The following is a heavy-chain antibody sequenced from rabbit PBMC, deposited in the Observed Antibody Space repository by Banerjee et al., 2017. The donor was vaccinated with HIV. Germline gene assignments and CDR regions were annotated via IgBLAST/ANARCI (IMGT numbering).Heavy chain of an antibody. CDR2: IYTSSGST. J-gene: IGHJ4*01. Sequence: QEQLEESGGDLVKPEGSLTLTCTASGFSFSSSYWICWVRQAPGKGLEWIGCIYTSSGSTWYASWVNGRFTISRSTSLNTVDLKMTSLTAADTATYFCARAGYAGYGYGIYYFNLWGPGTLVTVS. CDR1: GFSFSSSYW. D-gene: IGHD6-1*01. CDR3: ARAGYAGYGYGIYYFNL. V-gene: IGHV1S43*01.